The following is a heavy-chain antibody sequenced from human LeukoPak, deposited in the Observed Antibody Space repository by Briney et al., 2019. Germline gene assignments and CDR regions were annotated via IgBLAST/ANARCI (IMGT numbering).Heavy chain of an antibody. CDR1: GFTFNNYA. CDR2: ISSRSTYI. Sequence: GGSLRLSCAASGFTFNNYAMTWVRKAPGKGLEWVSSISSRSTYIYYADSMKGRFTISRDNAKNSLYLQMNSLRAEDTAVYYCAGAYYYDSSAYYDYWGQGTLVTVSP. J-gene: IGHJ4*02. D-gene: IGHD3-22*01. V-gene: IGHV3-21*04. CDR3: AGAYYYDSSAYYDY.